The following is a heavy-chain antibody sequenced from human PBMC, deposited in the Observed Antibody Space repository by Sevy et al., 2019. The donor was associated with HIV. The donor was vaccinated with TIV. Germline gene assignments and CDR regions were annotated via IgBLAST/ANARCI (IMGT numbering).Heavy chain of an antibody. V-gene: IGHV3-21*01. CDR3: ARDRRGTLNYRGGDYGMDV. Sequence: GGSLRLSCATSGFTFTTYNINWVRQAPGKGLEWVSSISSTTSFIYYADSVKGRFSLSRDTATKSLYLQMDSLRAEDTAVYYCARDRRGTLNYRGGDYGMDVWGQGTTVTVSS. J-gene: IGHJ6*02. CDR2: ISSTTSFI. CDR1: GFTFTTYN. D-gene: IGHD2-21*01.